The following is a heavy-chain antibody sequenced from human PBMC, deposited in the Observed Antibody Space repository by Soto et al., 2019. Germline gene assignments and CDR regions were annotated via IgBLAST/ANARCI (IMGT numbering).Heavy chain of an antibody. CDR2: ISSNGGST. Sequence: GGSLRLSCSASGFTFSSYAMHWVRQAPGKGLEYVSAISSNGGSTYYADSVKGRFTISRDNSKNKLYLQMSSLRAEDTSVYYCVLYNSSSSNVYVGAFDIWGQGTMVTVSS. J-gene: IGHJ3*02. CDR3: VLYNSSSSNVYVGAFDI. V-gene: IGHV3-64D*06. CDR1: GFTFSSYA. D-gene: IGHD6-6*01.